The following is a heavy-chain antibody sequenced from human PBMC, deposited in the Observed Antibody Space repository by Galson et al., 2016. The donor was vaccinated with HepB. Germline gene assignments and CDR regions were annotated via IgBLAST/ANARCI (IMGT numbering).Heavy chain of an antibody. V-gene: IGHV4-61*01. CDR2: IYYSGST. J-gene: IGHJ5*02. D-gene: IGHD6-13*01. Sequence: SETLSLTCTVSGGSVSSGSYYWSWIRQPPGKGLEWIGYIYYSGSTNYNPSLKSRVTISVDTSKNQFSLKLTSVTAADTAFYYCAREEERQLVRRFDPWGQGTLVTVSS. CDR1: GGSVSSGSYY. CDR3: AREEERQLVRRFDP.